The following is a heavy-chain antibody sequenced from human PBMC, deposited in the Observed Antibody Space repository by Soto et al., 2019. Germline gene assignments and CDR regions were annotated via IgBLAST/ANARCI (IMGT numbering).Heavy chain of an antibody. D-gene: IGHD1-1*01. V-gene: IGHV3-30-3*01. CDR1: GFTFSSYA. CDR2: ISYDGSNK. J-gene: IGHJ4*02. Sequence: QVQLVASGGGVVQPGRSLRLSCAASGFTFSSYAMHWVRQAPGKGLEWVAVISYDGSNKYYADSVKGRFTISRDNSKNTLYLQMNSLRAEDTAVYYCARDLTNWGQGTLVTVSS. CDR3: ARDLTN.